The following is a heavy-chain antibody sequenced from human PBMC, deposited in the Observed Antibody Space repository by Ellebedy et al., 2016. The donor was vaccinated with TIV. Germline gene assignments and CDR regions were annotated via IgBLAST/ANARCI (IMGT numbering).Heavy chain of an antibody. V-gene: IGHV1-18*04. D-gene: IGHD3-22*01. CDR2: ISAYNGNT. Sequence: ASVKVSCKASGYTFTSYGISWVRQAPGQGLEWMGWISAYNGNTNYAQKLQGRVTMTTDTSTSTAYMELRSLRSDDTAVYYCARDSYDSSGYYYAGPDYWGQGTLVTVSS. J-gene: IGHJ4*02. CDR1: GYTFTSYG. CDR3: ARDSYDSSGYYYAGPDY.